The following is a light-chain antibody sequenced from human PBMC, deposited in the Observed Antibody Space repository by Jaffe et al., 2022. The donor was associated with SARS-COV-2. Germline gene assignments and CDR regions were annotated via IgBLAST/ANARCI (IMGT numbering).Light chain of an antibody. CDR1: QSVSSN. CDR3: QQYNNWHT. Sequence: EIVMTQSPATLSVSPGERVTLSCRASQSVSSNLAWYQQKPGQAPRLLIYGASTRATGIPARFSGSGSGTEFTLTISSLQSEDFAVYYCQQYNNWHTFGGGTKVEIK. CDR2: GAS. J-gene: IGKJ4*01. V-gene: IGKV3-15*01.